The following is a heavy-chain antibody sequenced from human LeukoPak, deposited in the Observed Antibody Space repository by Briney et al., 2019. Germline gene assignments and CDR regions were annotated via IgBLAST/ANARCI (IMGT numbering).Heavy chain of an antibody. V-gene: IGHV1-18*01. Sequence: ASVKVSCKASGYTFTSYGISWVRQAPGQGFEWMGWISAYNGNTNYAQKLQGRVTMTTDTSTSTAYMELRSLRYDDTAVYYCARALWFGDYYYYYYMDVWGKGTTVTISS. J-gene: IGHJ6*03. CDR2: ISAYNGNT. D-gene: IGHD3-10*01. CDR3: ARALWFGDYYYYYYMDV. CDR1: GYTFTSYG.